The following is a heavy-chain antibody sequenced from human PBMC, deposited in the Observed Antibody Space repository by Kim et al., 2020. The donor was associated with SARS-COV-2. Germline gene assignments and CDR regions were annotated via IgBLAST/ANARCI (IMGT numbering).Heavy chain of an antibody. V-gene: IGHV3-74*01. CDR3: ARGYSYGFSYYYYYGMDV. CDR2: INSDGSST. Sequence: GGSLRLSCAASGFTFSSYWMHWVRQAPGKGLVWVSRINSDGSSTSYADSVKGRFTISRDNAKNTLYLQMNSLRAEDTAVYYCARGYSYGFSYYYYYGMDVWGQGTTVTVSS. J-gene: IGHJ6*02. D-gene: IGHD5-18*01. CDR1: GFTFSSYW.